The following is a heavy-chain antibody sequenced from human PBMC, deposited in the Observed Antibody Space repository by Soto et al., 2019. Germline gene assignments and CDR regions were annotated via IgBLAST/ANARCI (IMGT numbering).Heavy chain of an antibody. CDR2: INPSVGNT. CDR3: EKSILTGHEYYYGMDV. J-gene: IGHJ6*01. V-gene: IGHV1-46*01. CDR1: GYRVTSYY. Sequence: GAAVKVACNASGYRVTSYYIPWVRQAPGQGLEWMGIINPSVGNTRYTQNFQGRVTMTRDTSTNSVYLELSSLRSDDTAVYYCEKSILTGHEYYYGMDVWGQGTTVPVSS. D-gene: IGHD3-9*01.